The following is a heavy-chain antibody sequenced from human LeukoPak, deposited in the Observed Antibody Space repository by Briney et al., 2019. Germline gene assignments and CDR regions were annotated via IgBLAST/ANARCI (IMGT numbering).Heavy chain of an antibody. D-gene: IGHD6-6*01. CDR1: GFTFSSYA. CDR2: ISYDGSNK. J-gene: IGHJ5*02. Sequence: PGRSLRLSCAASGFTFSSYAMHWVRQAPGKGLEWVAVISYDGSNKYYADSVKGRFTISRDNSKNTLYLQMNSLRAEDTAVYYCARTLIAAVNWFDPWGQGTLVTVSS. CDR3: ARTLIAAVNWFDP. V-gene: IGHV3-30-3*01.